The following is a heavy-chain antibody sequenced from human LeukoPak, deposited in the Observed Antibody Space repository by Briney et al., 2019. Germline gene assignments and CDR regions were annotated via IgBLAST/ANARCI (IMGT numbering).Heavy chain of an antibody. CDR3: TTLAVADTLVTRNAFDI. J-gene: IGHJ3*02. CDR2: TRNKANSYTT. CDR1: GFTFSDRY. Sequence: GGSLRLSCAASGFTFSDRYMDWVRQAPGKGLEWVGRTRNKANSYTTEYAASVKGRFTISRDDSKNSLYLQMNSLKTEDTAVYYCTTLAVADTLVTRNAFDIWGQGTMVTVSS. D-gene: IGHD6-19*01. V-gene: IGHV3-72*01.